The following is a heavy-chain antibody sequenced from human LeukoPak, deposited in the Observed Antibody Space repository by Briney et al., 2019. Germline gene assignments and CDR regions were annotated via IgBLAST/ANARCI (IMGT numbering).Heavy chain of an antibody. D-gene: IGHD6-6*01. J-gene: IGHJ4*02. CDR1: GYTFTSYY. V-gene: IGHV1-46*03. CDR2: INPSGVST. CDR3: AREFSSSWGPFDY. Sequence: GASVKVSCKAFGYTFTSYYMHWVRQAPGQGLEWMGIINPSGVSTTYAQKFQGRVTMTTDTSASTVYMELSSLRSEDTAVYYCAREFSSSWGPFDYWGQGTLVTVSS.